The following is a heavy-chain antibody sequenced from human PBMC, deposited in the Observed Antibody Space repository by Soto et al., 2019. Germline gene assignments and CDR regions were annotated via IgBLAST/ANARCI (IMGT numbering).Heavy chain of an antibody. D-gene: IGHD3-22*01. CDR2: IKSKTDGGTT. CDR3: TTLTAYYYDSSGYYYFDY. Sequence: GGSLRLSCAASGFTFSNAWMSWVRQAPGKGLEWVGRIKSKTDGGTTDYAAPVKGRFTISRDDSKNTLYLQMNSLKTEDTAVYYCTTLTAYYYDSSGYYYFDYWGQGTLVTVSS. CDR1: GFTFSNAW. J-gene: IGHJ4*02. V-gene: IGHV3-15*01.